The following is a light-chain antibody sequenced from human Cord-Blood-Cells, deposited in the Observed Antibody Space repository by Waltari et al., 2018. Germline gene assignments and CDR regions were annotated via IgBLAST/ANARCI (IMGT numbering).Light chain of an antibody. CDR2: DAS. V-gene: IGKV3-11*01. J-gene: IGKJ4*01. CDR3: QQRSNWPLT. Sequence: EIVLTQSPATLSLSPGERATLSCRASQSVSIYLAWYQQNPGQAPRLLIYDASNRATGIPARFSGSGSGTEFTLTISSLEPEDFAVYYCQQRSNWPLTFGGGTKVEIK. CDR1: QSVSIY.